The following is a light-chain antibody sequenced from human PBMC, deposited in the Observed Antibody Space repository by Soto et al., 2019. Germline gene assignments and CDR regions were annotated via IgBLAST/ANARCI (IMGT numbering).Light chain of an antibody. J-gene: IGLJ1*01. V-gene: IGLV2-14*03. CDR3: CSYTTTSTYD. CDR1: SGDVGTYNF. Sequence: SVLTQPDFVSGYPGQSISLYCPGTSGDVGTYNFVSWYQQHPGPAPQLLMYDVYSGPSRVYKYFSPSKSGNTASLTISWLQAEDESDDYCCSYTTTSTYDFGTGTKATGL. CDR2: DVY.